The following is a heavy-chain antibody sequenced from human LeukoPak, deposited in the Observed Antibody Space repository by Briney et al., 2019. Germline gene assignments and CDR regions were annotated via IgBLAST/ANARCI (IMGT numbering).Heavy chain of an antibody. J-gene: IGHJ6*03. Sequence: GGSLRLSCAASGFTVSSNYMSWVRQAPGKGLEWVSVIYSAGYTYYADSVKGRFTISRDNSKNRVYLQMNSLKTEDTAVYYCAREGSGYSYFCYMDVWGKGTTVTVSS. CDR1: GFTVSSNY. CDR3: AREGSGYSYFCYMDV. CDR2: IYSAGYT. V-gene: IGHV3-66*02. D-gene: IGHD3-3*01.